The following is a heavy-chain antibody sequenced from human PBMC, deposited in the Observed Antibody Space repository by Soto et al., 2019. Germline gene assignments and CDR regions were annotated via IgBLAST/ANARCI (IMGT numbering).Heavy chain of an antibody. CDR3: ARAGGIVGATPPGGMDV. V-gene: IGHV4-59*01. D-gene: IGHD1-26*01. CDR1: GGSISSYY. J-gene: IGHJ6*02. Sequence: QVQLQESGPGLVKPSETLSLTCTVSGGSISSYYWSWIRQPPGKGLEWIGYIYYSGSTNYNPSLTRRVTISVDTSKNQFSLKLSSVTAADTAVYYCARAGGIVGATPPGGMDVWGQGTTVTVSS. CDR2: IYYSGST.